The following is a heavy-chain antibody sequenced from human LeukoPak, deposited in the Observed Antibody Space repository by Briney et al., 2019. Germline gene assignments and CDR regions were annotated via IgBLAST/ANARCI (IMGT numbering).Heavy chain of an antibody. CDR2: INPYGGST. V-gene: IGHV1-46*01. CDR3: ARLRSSSGPYRVFDY. CDR1: GYTFINYF. J-gene: IGHJ4*02. D-gene: IGHD3-22*01. Sequence: ASVKVSCKASGYTFINYFMHWVRQAPGQGLEWMGIINPYGGSTSYPQKFQGRVIMTRDTSTSTVYMELSSLRSEDTAVYYCARLRSSSGPYRVFDYWGQGTLVTVSS.